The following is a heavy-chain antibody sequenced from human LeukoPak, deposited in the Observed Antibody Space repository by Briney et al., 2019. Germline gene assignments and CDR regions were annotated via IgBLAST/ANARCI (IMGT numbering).Heavy chain of an antibody. Sequence: GGSLRLSCAASGFTFSSYWMHWVRQAPGKGLVWASRINGDGSSTSYADSVKGRFTISRDSAKNTLYLQMNSLRAEDTAVYYCARGSSVVGLDWGQGTLVTVSS. CDR2: INGDGSST. V-gene: IGHV3-74*01. CDR3: ARGSSVVGLD. J-gene: IGHJ4*02. D-gene: IGHD2-15*01. CDR1: GFTFSSYW.